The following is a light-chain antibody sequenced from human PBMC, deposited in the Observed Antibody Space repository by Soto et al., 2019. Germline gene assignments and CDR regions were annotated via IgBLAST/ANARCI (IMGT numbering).Light chain of an antibody. CDR2: TAF. V-gene: IGKV1-6*01. Sequence: AIQMTQSPSSLSASVGDRVIITCRASQAIRNDLGWYQQKPGKAPKLLIYTAFTLQSGVPSRFSGNGSGADFTLTIRSLQPEDSATYYCLQDYSYPQTFGQGTKVESK. CDR3: LQDYSYPQT. CDR1: QAIRND. J-gene: IGKJ1*01.